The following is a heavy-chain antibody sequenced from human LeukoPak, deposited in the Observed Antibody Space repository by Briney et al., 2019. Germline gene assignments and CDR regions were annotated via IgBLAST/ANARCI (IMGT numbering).Heavy chain of an antibody. V-gene: IGHV1-69*05. D-gene: IGHD6-13*01. CDR1: GGTFSSYA. Sequence: SVKVSCKASGGTFSSYAISWVRQAPGQGLEWMGGIIPIFGTANYAQKFQGRVTITTDESTSTAYMELSSLRSEDTAVYYCARVPSISYSSSWSLTDWGQGTLVTVSS. J-gene: IGHJ4*02. CDR3: ARVPSISYSSSWSLTD. CDR2: IIPIFGTA.